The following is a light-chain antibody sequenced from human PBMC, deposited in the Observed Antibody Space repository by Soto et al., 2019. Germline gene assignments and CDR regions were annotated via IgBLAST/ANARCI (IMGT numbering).Light chain of an antibody. CDR3: QQSYSTLWT. V-gene: IGKV1-39*01. Sequence: DIPMSQSPSSLSASVGDRVTITCRASQSISSYLNWYQQKPGKAPKLLIYAASSLQSGVPSRFSGSGSGTDFTLTISSLQPEDFATYYCQQSYSTLWTFGQGTKAAIK. J-gene: IGKJ1*01. CDR1: QSISSY. CDR2: AAS.